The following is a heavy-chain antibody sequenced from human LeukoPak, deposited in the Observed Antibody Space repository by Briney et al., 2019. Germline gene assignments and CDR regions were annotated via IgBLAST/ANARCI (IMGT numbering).Heavy chain of an antibody. J-gene: IGHJ4*02. CDR3: ATSPCSSSWYEDY. CDR1: GFTFSSYA. Sequence: GGSLRLSCAASGFTFSSYAMSWVRQAPGKGLEWVSAISGSGGSTYYADSVKGRFTISRDNSKNTLYLQMNSLRAEDTAVYYCATSPCSSSWYEDYWGQGTLVTVSS. V-gene: IGHV3-23*01. D-gene: IGHD6-13*01. CDR2: ISGSGGST.